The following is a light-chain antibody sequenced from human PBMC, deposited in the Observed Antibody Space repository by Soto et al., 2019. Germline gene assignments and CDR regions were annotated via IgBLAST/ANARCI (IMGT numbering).Light chain of an antibody. J-gene: IGKJ1*01. CDR3: QPSYSTLGT. CDR2: AAS. CDR1: QSISSY. V-gene: IGKV1-39*01. Sequence: DIQMTPSPSSVCAAVGDRGTMTCRASQSISSYLNWYQQKPGKAPKLLIYAASSLQSGVPSRFSGSGSGTDITLTIISLQPEDFATYHCQPSYSTLGTFRQGTKVE.